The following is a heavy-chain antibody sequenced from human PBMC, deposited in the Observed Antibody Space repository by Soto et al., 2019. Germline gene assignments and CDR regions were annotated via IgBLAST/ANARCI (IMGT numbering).Heavy chain of an antibody. CDR2: VSHDGRNT. Sequence: VQLVESGGGVVQPGRSLRLSCAASGFTFSDYAMHWVRQAPGKGLEWVAVVSHDGRNTHYADSVKGRFTISRDSSKNTVSLEMTSRRAAVTAVYYCAKGGRQWLVTSDFNYWGQGALFTVSS. CDR3: AKGGRQWLVTSDFNY. J-gene: IGHJ4*02. V-gene: IGHV3-30*18. CDR1: GFTFSDYA. D-gene: IGHD6-19*01.